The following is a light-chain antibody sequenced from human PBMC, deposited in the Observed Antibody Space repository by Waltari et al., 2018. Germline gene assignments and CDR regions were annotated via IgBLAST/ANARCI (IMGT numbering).Light chain of an antibody. J-gene: IGLJ1*01. CDR3: QTWDATSTFV. CDR2: QDK. CDR1: PLGTKY. Sequence: FELTQPPSVSVSAGQTAPITCSWDPLGTKYTSRYQQKHGTSPVVVIFQDKKRPSGIPERFSGSNSGNTATLTISGTQATDEADYYCQTWDATSTFVFGAGTTVSVL. V-gene: IGLV3-1*01.